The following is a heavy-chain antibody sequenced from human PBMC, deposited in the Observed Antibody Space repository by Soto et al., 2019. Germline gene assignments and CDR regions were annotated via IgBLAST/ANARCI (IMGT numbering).Heavy chain of an antibody. CDR3: ERAFYYAFCSAYWSDARANPEYYMDV. CDR1: GFTFSDYY. J-gene: IGHJ6*03. V-gene: IGHV3-11*01. CDR2: ISSSGSTI. Sequence: RGSLRLSCAASGFTFSDYYMSWIRQAPGKGLEWVSYISSSGSTIYYADSVKGRFTISRDNAKNSLYLQMNSLRAEDTDVYYCERAFYYAFCSAYWSDARANPEYYMDVWGKWTRGTVS. D-gene: IGHD3-3*01.